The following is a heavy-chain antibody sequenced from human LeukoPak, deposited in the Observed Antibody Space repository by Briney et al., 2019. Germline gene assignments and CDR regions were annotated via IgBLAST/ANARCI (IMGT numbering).Heavy chain of an antibody. V-gene: IGHV5-51*01. Sequence: GESLQISCKASGYSFTTYWIGWVRQMPGKGLEWMGIIYPGDSDTRYSPSFQGHVTISADKSISTAYLEWSTLKASDTAMYYCARKCSGGNCYGFDPWGQGTLVTVSS. CDR3: ARKCSGGNCYGFDP. J-gene: IGHJ5*02. CDR1: GYSFTTYW. CDR2: IYPGDSDT. D-gene: IGHD2-15*01.